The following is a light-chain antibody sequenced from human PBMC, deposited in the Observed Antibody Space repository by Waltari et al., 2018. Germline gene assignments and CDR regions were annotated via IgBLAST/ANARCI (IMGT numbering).Light chain of an antibody. CDR2: GNT. J-gene: IGLJ3*02. V-gene: IGLV1-40*01. CDR1: RSNIGAHYD. Sequence: QSVLTQPPSVSGAPGQRVTISCTGSRSNIGAHYDVHWYQQLPGTAPKLLIFGNTHRPSGVPDRFSGSKSGTSATLAITGLQAEDEADYYCQCYDTSGNGFWVFGGGTKLTVL. CDR3: QCYDTSGNGFWV.